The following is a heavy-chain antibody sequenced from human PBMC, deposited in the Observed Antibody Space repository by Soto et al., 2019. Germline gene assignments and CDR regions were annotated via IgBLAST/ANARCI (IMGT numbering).Heavy chain of an antibody. CDR2: IYWDDDK. J-gene: IGHJ4*02. D-gene: IGHD6-6*01. Sequence: QITLKESGPTLVKPTQTLTLTCTFSGFSLSTSEVDVGWIRQPPGKALKWLALIYWDDDKRYSPSLKSRLTITKDTSKYQVVLTMTNMDPLDTATYYCAHRRPYSNSPQYFFDYWGQGTLVTVSS. CDR3: AHRRPYSNSPQYFFDY. V-gene: IGHV2-5*02. CDR1: GFSLSTSEVD.